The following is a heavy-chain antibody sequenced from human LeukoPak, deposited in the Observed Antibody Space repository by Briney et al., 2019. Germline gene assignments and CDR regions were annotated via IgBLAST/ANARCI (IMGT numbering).Heavy chain of an antibody. CDR2: IYYSGTT. Sequence: ASETLSLTCTVSGGSISSDYWSWIRQSPGKGLEWIGYIYYSGTTSYNPSLKSRVTISLDTSKNQFSLKLSSVTAADTAVYYCARSRGSSGGPFDPWGQGTLVTVSS. CDR3: ARSRGSSGGPFDP. CDR1: GGSISSDY. D-gene: IGHD2-15*01. V-gene: IGHV4-59*08. J-gene: IGHJ5*02.